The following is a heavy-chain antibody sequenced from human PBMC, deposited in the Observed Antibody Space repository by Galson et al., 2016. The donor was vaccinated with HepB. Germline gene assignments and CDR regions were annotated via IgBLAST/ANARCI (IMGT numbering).Heavy chain of an antibody. D-gene: IGHD3-16*01. V-gene: IGHV3-7*03. CDR2: IRQDESER. J-gene: IGHJ6*02. Sequence: SLRLSCATSGFPFSRYWMTWVRQAPGKGLEWVANIRQDESERYYVDSVKGRFTISRDSAKSTLYLQMNSLRDEDTAVYYCARDGGYQSAPSPYGMDVWGQGTTVTV. CDR3: ARDGGYQSAPSPYGMDV. CDR1: GFPFSRYW.